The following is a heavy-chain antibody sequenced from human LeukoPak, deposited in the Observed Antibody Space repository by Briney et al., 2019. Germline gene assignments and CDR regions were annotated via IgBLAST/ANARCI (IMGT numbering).Heavy chain of an antibody. D-gene: IGHD3-9*01. CDR2: ITGRGGGT. Sequence: GGSLRLSCAASGFTFSNSAMSWVRQAPGKGVEWVSTITGRGGGTYYADSVKGRFTISRDNAKNTLYVQMNSLRAEDTAVYYCAKDQGRYVDPYYYDYWGQGTLVTVSS. V-gene: IGHV3-23*01. J-gene: IGHJ4*02. CDR1: GFTFSNSA. CDR3: AKDQGRYVDPYYYDY.